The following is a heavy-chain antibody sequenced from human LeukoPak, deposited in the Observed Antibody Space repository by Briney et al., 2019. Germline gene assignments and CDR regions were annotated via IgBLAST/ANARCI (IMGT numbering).Heavy chain of an antibody. Sequence: GGSLRLSCAASGFTFSSYDMHWVRQAPGKGLEWVSAICTAGDTYYPGSVKGRFTISRENAKNSLYLQMNSLRAGDTAVYYCARVGDSSGSYDYWGQGTLVTVSS. CDR1: GFTFSSYD. V-gene: IGHV3-13*01. J-gene: IGHJ4*02. CDR2: ICTAGDT. D-gene: IGHD3-22*01. CDR3: ARVGDSSGSYDY.